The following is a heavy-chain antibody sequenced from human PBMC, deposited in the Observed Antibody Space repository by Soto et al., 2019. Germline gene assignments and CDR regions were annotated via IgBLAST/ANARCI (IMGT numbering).Heavy chain of an antibody. J-gene: IGHJ3*02. D-gene: IGHD3-22*01. CDR3: ARNYDSTAGGAFDI. CDR2: IYSGGST. CDR1: GFTFSINY. V-gene: IGHV3-53*01. Sequence: EVQLVESGGGLIQPGGSLRLSCAASGFTFSINYMSWVRQAPGTGLEWVSVIYSGGSTYYSDSVKARFTISRDNSQNTMYLQMNSLRAEDTAVYYCARNYDSTAGGAFDIWGQGTMVTVSS.